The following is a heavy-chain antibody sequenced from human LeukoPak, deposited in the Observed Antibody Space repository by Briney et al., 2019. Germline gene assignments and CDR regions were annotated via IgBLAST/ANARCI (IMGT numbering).Heavy chain of an antibody. CDR3: ARVRRYYGSGSSIDY. CDR1: GFTFSSNW. Sequence: PGGSLGLSCAASGFTFSSNWMSWVRQAPGKGLEWVANIKQDGSEKYYVDSVKGRFTISRDNAKNSLFLQMNSLRAEDTAVYYCARVRRYYGSGSSIDYWGQGILVTVSS. J-gene: IGHJ4*02. D-gene: IGHD3-10*01. V-gene: IGHV3-7*05. CDR2: IKQDGSEK.